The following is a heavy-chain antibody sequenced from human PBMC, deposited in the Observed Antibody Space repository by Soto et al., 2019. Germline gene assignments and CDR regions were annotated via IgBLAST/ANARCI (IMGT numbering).Heavy chain of an antibody. Sequence: QVQLVESGGGVVQPGRSLRLSCAASGFTFSSYGMHWVRQAPGKGLEWVAVISYDGSNKYYADSVKGRFTISRDNSKNTLYLQMNSLRAEDTAVYYXAGSCYSCYXGMDVWGQGTTVTVSS. V-gene: IGHV3-30*03. J-gene: IGHJ6*02. D-gene: IGHD2-15*01. CDR2: ISYDGSNK. CDR3: AGSCYSCYXGMDV. CDR1: GFTFSSYG.